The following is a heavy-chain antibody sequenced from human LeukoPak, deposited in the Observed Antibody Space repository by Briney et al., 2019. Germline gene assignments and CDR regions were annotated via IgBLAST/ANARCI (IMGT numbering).Heavy chain of an antibody. Sequence: ASVKVSCKASGYTFTGYYMHWVRQAPGQGLEWMGWINPNSGGTNYAQKFQGRVTMTRDTSISTAYMELSRLRSHDTAVYYCARLPLGMRPWLGELSNSDYGGQGTLVTVSS. J-gene: IGHJ4*02. V-gene: IGHV1-2*02. CDR2: INPNSGGT. CDR3: ARLPLGMRPWLGELSNSDY. D-gene: IGHD3-10*01. CDR1: GYTFTGYY.